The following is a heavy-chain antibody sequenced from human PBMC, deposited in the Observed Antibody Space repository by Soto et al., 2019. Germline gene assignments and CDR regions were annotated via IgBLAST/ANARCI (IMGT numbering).Heavy chain of an antibody. CDR3: ARQRTYSSAWFDY. V-gene: IGHV4-4*07. D-gene: IGHD6-19*01. J-gene: IGHJ5*01. CDR1: GGSIGNYY. Sequence: QVLLQESGPGLVKPSETLSLTCTVSGGSIGNYYWTWLRQPAGKGLQWIGRIYTSGTTNYNPSLKSRVTMLIDPSSNQFSLRLSSVTAADTALYYCARQRTYSSAWFDYWGQGTLVTVSS. CDR2: IYTSGTT.